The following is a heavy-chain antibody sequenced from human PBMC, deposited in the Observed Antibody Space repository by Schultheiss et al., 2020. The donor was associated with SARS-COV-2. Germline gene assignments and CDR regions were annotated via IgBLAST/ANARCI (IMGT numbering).Heavy chain of an antibody. J-gene: IGHJ4*02. CDR3: AADKITFGGEVFDY. Sequence: ASVKVSCKASGYTFISYYMDWVRQAPGQGLEWMGIINPSGGNTSYAQKFQGRVTITRDMSTSTAYMELSSLRSEDTAVYYCAADKITFGGEVFDYWGQGTLVTVSS. V-gene: IGHV1-46*01. D-gene: IGHD3-16*01. CDR2: INPSGGNT. CDR1: GYTFISYY.